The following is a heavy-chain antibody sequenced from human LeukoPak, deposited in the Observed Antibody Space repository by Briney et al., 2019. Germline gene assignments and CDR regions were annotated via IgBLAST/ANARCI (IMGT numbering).Heavy chain of an antibody. V-gene: IGHV4-34*01. Sequence: PSETLSLTCAVYGGSFSGYYWSWIRPPPGKGLEGIGEINHRGRTNYIPPLKSRVTISVDTSKNQVSQKLSSVTPADTAVYYCARQDPGGDFWSGYYSFYMDVWGKGTTVTVSS. CDR3: ARQDPGGDFWSGYYSFYMDV. CDR1: GGSFSGYY. J-gene: IGHJ6*03. CDR2: INHRGRT. D-gene: IGHD3-3*01.